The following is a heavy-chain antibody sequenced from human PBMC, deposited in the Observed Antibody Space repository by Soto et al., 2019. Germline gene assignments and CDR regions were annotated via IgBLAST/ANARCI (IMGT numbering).Heavy chain of an antibody. J-gene: IGHJ4*02. D-gene: IGHD5-18*01. CDR2: IYPGDSDT. CDR1: GYSFSSYW. V-gene: IGHV5-51*01. Sequence: GESLEISCKGSGYSFSSYWVCWVRPKAGKRLEWMGIIYPGDSDTRYSPSFQGQVTISADKSISTAYLQWSSLKASDTAMYYCARLRGGYSYGYLVPGFDYWGQGTLVTVSS. CDR3: ARLRGGYSYGYLVPGFDY.